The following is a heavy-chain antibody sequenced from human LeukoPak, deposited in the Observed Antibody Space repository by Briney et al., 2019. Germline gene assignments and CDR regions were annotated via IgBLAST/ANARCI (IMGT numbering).Heavy chain of an antibody. CDR2: INHSGST. J-gene: IGHJ3*02. V-gene: IGHV4-34*01. CDR1: GGSFSSYY. CDR3: ARGRIGYCSGGSCYYDAFDI. D-gene: IGHD2-15*01. Sequence: SETLSLTCAVYGGSFSSYYWSWIRQPPGKGLEWIGEINHSGSTNYNPSLKSRVTISVDTSKNQFSLKLSSVTAADTAVYYCARGRIGYCSGGSCYYDAFDIWGQGTMVTVSS.